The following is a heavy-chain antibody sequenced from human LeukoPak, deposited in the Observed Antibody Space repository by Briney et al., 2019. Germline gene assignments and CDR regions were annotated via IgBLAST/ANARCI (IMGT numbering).Heavy chain of an antibody. Sequence: GGSLRPSCAAPGINIRSNWMHWVRQAPGTGLVWVARVNSEGSRTTYADSVKGRFTISRDNAKNILYLQMHGLRAEDTAVYYCARDAPTGRTKFEHWGQGTLVTVTS. J-gene: IGHJ1*01. CDR3: ARDAPTGRTKFEH. D-gene: IGHD1-14*01. V-gene: IGHV3-74*01. CDR2: VNSEGSRT. CDR1: GINIRSNW.